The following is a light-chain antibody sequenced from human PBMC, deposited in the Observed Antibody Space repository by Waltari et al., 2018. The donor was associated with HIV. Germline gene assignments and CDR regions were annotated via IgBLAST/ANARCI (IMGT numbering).Light chain of an antibody. J-gene: IGLJ2*01. Sequence: QSVLTQPPSVSAPPGQKVTISCSGSSSSFGNNYVSWSQQVPGTAPKLLIYDNNRRPSGIPDRFSGSKSGTSATLAITGLQTGDEADYYCGTWDNSLSAGFFGGGTKLTVL. V-gene: IGLV1-51*01. CDR3: GTWDNSLSAGF. CDR2: DNN. CDR1: SSSFGNNY.